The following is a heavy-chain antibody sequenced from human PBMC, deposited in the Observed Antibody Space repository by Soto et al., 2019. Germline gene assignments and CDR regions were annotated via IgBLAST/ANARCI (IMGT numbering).Heavy chain of an antibody. J-gene: IGHJ4*02. CDR3: ARDIGEMSAV. CDR2: IWYDGSNK. D-gene: IGHD3-10*01. Sequence: GGSLTLSCAASVFTFSSYGMQWFRQAPGKGLEWVAVIWYDGSNKYYADSVKGRFTIARDNSKNTLYLQMNSLRAEDTAVYYCARDIGEMSAVWGQGTQVTVS. V-gene: IGHV3-33*01. CDR1: VFTFSSYG.